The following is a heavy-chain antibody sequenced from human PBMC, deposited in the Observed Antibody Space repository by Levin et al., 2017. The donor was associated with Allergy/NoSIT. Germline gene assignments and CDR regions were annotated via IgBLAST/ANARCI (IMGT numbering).Heavy chain of an antibody. Sequence: GGSLRLSCAASGFTFSSYSMNWVRQAPGKGLEWVSYISSSSSTTYYADSVKGRFIISRDNAKNSLSLQMNSLTAEDTAVYYCARGRSGSDYWGQGTLVTVSS. J-gene: IGHJ4*02. CDR3: ARGRSGSDY. V-gene: IGHV3-48*01. D-gene: IGHD6-19*01. CDR2: ISSSSSTT. CDR1: GFTFSSYS.